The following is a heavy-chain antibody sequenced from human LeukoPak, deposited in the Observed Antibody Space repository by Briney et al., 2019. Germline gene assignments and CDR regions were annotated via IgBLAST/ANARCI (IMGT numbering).Heavy chain of an antibody. V-gene: IGHV4-59*08. J-gene: IGHJ4*02. CDR2: IYYSGST. CDR1: GGSISSYY. D-gene: IGHD1-20*01. CDR3: ARIFTITAPFDY. Sequence: SETLSLTCTVSGGSISSYYWSWIRQPPGKGLEWIGYIYYSGSTNYNPSLKSRVTFSVDTSKNQFSLKLSSVTAADTAVYYCARIFTITAPFDYWGQGTLVTVSS.